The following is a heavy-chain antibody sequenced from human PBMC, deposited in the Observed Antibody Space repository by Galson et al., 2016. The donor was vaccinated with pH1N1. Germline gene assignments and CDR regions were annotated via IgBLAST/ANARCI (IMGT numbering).Heavy chain of an antibody. CDR1: GFTFSGQT. CDR2: ISDGGENT. CDR3: FSGFLH. Sequence: SLRLSCATSGFTFSGQTMNWVRQAPGKGLEWLSAISDGGENTYYADSVKGRFTISRDNSKNTLYLQMDSLRVEDTALYFCFSGFLHWCQGTLVTVSS. J-gene: IGHJ1*01. D-gene: IGHD6-19*01. V-gene: IGHV3-23*01.